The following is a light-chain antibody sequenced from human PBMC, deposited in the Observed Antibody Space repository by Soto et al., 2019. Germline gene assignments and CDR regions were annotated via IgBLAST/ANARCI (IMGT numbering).Light chain of an antibody. V-gene: IGKV3-20*01. CDR3: QPYGSSPGGT. J-gene: IGKJ3*01. CDR2: GAS. CDR1: QSVHSR. Sequence: EIVVRLSPAAVSVSQGDAAALPCRPSQSVHSRLAWYQQKPGQAPRLLIYGASSRATGIPDRFSGSGSGTDFTLTISGLEPEDFAVYYCQPYGSSPGGTFGPVTKVDIK.